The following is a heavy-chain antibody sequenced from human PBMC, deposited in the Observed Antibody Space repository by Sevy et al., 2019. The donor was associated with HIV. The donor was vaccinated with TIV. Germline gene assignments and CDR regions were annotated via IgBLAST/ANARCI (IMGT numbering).Heavy chain of an antibody. J-gene: IGHJ4*02. D-gene: IGHD6-13*01. CDR1: GFTFSNYA. V-gene: IGHV3-23*01. Sequence: GGSLRLSCAASGFTFSNYAMSWVRQAPGKGLEWVSAISGSGGSTYYADSVKGRFTISRDNSKNTLYLQMNSLRAEDTAVYYCGKIRMGSSWYYFDYWGQGTLVTVSS. CDR2: ISGSGGST. CDR3: GKIRMGSSWYYFDY.